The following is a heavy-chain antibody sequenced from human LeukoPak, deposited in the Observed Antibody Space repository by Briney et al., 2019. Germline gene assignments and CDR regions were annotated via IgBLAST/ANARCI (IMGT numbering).Heavy chain of an antibody. Sequence: ASVKVSCKSSGGTFSSYAISWVRQAPGQGLEWMGRIIPILGIANYAQKFQGRVTITADKSTSTAYMELSSLRSEDTAVYYCARGSYYYDSRDRFDYWGQGTLVTVSS. CDR1: GGTFSSYA. V-gene: IGHV1-69*04. CDR2: IIPILGIA. J-gene: IGHJ4*02. CDR3: ARGSYYYDSRDRFDY. D-gene: IGHD3-22*01.